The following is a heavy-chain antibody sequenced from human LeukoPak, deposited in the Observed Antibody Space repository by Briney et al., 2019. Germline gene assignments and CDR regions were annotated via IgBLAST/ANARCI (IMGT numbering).Heavy chain of an antibody. J-gene: IGHJ3*02. CDR3: ARPPYSSSWYDAFDI. Sequence: GGSLRLSCAASGFTLSDHSMNWVRQAPGKGLEWVAYINSASSTIYYAGSVQGRFTISRDNAKNSLYLQMNSLRAEDTAVYYCARPPYSSSWYDAFDIWGQGTMVTVSS. D-gene: IGHD6-13*01. CDR2: INSASSTI. V-gene: IGHV3-48*04. CDR1: GFTLSDHS.